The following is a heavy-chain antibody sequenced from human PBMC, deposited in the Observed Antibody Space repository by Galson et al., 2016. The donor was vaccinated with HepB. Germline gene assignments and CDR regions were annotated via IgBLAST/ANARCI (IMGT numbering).Heavy chain of an antibody. CDR1: GFTFNNYA. V-gene: IGHV3-33*01. Sequence: SLRLSCAASGFTFNNYAMHWVRQAPGKGLEWVSVIWFDGSLQYYEDSVKGRFTISRDNSKDTLYLQMNSLRSEDTAVYYCARDLSSGWLGDYWGQGILVSVSS. CDR2: IWFDGSLQ. J-gene: IGHJ4*02. D-gene: IGHD6-19*01. CDR3: ARDLSSGWLGDY.